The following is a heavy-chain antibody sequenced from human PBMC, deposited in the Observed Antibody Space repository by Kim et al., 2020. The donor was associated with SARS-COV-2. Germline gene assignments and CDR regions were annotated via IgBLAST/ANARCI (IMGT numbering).Heavy chain of an antibody. Sequence: GGSLRLSCAASGFTFSLYTMNWVRQAPGKGLEWISHISSTSSTIYYADSVKGRLTVSRDNAKNSLYLQMNSLRAEDTAIYFCTRENFWYFDLWGRGTLVTVS. D-gene: IGHD1-7*01. CDR2: ISSTSSTI. CDR1: GFTFSLYT. CDR3: TRENFWYFDL. J-gene: IGHJ2*01. V-gene: IGHV3-48*04.